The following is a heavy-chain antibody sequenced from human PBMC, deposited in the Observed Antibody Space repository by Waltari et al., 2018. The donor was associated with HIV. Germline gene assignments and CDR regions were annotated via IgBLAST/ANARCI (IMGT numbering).Heavy chain of an antibody. V-gene: IGHV4-31*03. CDR3: ARDLGYDTSGYYYGSAFDI. CDR1: GGSISRGGYY. CDR2: IYYSGST. J-gene: IGHJ3*02. Sequence: QVQLQESGPGLVKPSQTLSLTCSVSGGSISRGGYYWSWLRQHPGKGLEWIGYIYYSGSTYYNPSLKSRVIISVDTSKNQFSLKLSSVTAADTAVYYCARDLGYDTSGYYYGSAFDIWGQGTMVTVSS. D-gene: IGHD3-22*01.